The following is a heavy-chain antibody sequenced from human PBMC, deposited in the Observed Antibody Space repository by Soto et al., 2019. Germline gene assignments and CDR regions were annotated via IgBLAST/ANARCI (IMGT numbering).Heavy chain of an antibody. J-gene: IGHJ1*01. V-gene: IGHV1-58*01. D-gene: IGHD3-3*01. CDR1: GFTLTSSP. Sequence: SVKVSWKASGFTLTSSPVQWVRQARGQRLEWIGWIGVGSGNTNYAQKFQERVTIKRDTSTSTAYMELSSLRSEDTAVYYLAASRRHSDCWRRSLSGCRYLVHHW. CDR3: AASRRHSDCWRRSLSGCRYLVHH. CDR2: IGVGSGNT.